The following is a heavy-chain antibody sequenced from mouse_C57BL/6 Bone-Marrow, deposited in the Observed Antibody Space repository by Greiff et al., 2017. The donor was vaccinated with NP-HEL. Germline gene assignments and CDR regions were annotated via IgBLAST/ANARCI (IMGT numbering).Heavy chain of an antibody. Sequence: QVQLKESGAELVRPGASVTLSCKASGYTFTDYEMHWVKQTPVHGLEWIGAIDPDTGGTAYNQKFKGKAILTADKSSSTAYMELRSLTSEDSAVYYCTRSNRCDYWGQGTTLTVSS. CDR2: IDPDTGGT. D-gene: IGHD2-5*01. CDR1: GYTFTDYE. V-gene: IGHV1-15*01. CDR3: TRSNRCDY. J-gene: IGHJ2*01.